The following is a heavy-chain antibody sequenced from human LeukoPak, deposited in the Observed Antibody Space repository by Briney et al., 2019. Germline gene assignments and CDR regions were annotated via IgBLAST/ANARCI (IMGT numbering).Heavy chain of an antibody. CDR1: GVSVSSGGYY. D-gene: IGHD6-19*01. CDR3: ARDPKSAVGYYYYGMEV. CDR2: VSYSGST. V-gene: IGHV4-61*08. J-gene: IGHJ6*02. Sequence: SETLSLTCNVSGVSVSSGGYYWNWIRQPPGKGLEWIGHVSYSGSTNYNPSLKSRVTISLDTSKNQFSLKLSSVTAADTAVYFCARDPKSAVGYYYYGMEVWGQGTTVTVSS.